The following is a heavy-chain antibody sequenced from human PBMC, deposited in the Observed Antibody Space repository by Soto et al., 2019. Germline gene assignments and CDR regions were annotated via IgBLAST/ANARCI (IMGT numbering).Heavy chain of an antibody. J-gene: IGHJ4*02. D-gene: IGHD1-26*01. Sequence: EVQLVESGGGLEQPGRSLRLSCAASGLRPDDFAMHWVRQSPEKGLEWVAGISGTSGTVTYADSVRGRFTISRDNAKNSLFLEMNSLTSEDTALYFCATDWSSSLEWGFSYWGQGIRVTVSS. CDR2: ISGTSGTV. CDR1: GLRPDDFA. V-gene: IGHV3-9*02. CDR3: ATDWSSSLEWGFSY.